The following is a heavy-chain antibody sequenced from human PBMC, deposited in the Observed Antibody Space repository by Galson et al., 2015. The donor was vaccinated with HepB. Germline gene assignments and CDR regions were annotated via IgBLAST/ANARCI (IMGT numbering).Heavy chain of an antibody. V-gene: IGHV3-23*01. CDR2: ISGSGGST. CDR3: AKGRAYCSGGSCYASAFDI. CDR1: GFTFSSYV. D-gene: IGHD2-15*01. J-gene: IGHJ3*02. Sequence: SLRLSCAASGFTFSSYVMSWVRQAPGKGLEWVSAISGSGGSTYYADSVKGRFTISRDNSKNTLYLQMNSLRAEDTAVYYCAKGRAYCSGGSCYASAFDIWGQGTMVTVSS.